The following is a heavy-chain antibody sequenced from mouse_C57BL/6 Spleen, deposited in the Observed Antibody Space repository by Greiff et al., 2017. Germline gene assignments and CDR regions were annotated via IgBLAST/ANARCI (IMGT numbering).Heavy chain of an antibody. V-gene: IGHV1-80*01. CDR3: ARAYYGSNYFDY. CDR1: GYAFTGYL. Sequence: VQLQQSGAELVKPGASVKISCKASGYAFTGYLMNWVKQRPGKGLEWIGQLYPGDGDTNYNGKFKGKATLTADKSSSTAYMQLSSLTSEDSAVYFCARAYYGSNYFDYWGQGTTLTVSS. J-gene: IGHJ2*01. CDR2: LYPGDGDT. D-gene: IGHD1-1*01.